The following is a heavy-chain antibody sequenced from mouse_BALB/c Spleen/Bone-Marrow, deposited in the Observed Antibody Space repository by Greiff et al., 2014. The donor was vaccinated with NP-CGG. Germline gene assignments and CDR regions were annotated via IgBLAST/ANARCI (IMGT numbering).Heavy chain of an antibody. CDR1: GYAFSSYW. Sequence: VQRVESGVELVRPGSSVKISCKASGYAFSSYWMNWVKQRPGQGLEWIGQIYPGDGDTNYNGKFKGKATLTADKSSSTAYMQLSSLTSEDSAVYFCAGGPWFAYWGQGTLVTVSA. CDR2: IYPGDGDT. J-gene: IGHJ3*01. CDR3: AGGPWFAY. V-gene: IGHV1-80*01.